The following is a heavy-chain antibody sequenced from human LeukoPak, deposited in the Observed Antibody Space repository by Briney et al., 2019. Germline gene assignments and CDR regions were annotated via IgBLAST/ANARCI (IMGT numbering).Heavy chain of an antibody. Sequence: GSLRLSCAASGFTFSSYAMSWVRQAPGKGLEWVSAISGSGGSTYYADSVKGRFTISRDNSKNTLYLQMNSLRAEDTAVYYCAKDSGDYVWGSYAYWGQGTLVTVSS. D-gene: IGHD3-16*01. CDR2: ISGSGGST. J-gene: IGHJ4*02. CDR3: AKDSGDYVWGSYAY. CDR1: GFTFSSYA. V-gene: IGHV3-23*01.